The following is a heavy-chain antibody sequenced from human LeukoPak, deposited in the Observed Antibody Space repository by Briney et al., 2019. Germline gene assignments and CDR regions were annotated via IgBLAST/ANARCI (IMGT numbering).Heavy chain of an antibody. CDR3: ARESIAANDFDY. J-gene: IGHJ4*02. CDR2: IYTSGST. D-gene: IGHD6-6*01. Sequence: SETLSLTCTVSGGSISSYYWSWIRQPAGKGLEWIGRIYTSGSTNYNPSLKSRVTISVDTSKNQFSLKLSSVTAADTAVYYCARESIAANDFDYWGQGTLVTVSS. V-gene: IGHV4-4*07. CDR1: GGSISSYY.